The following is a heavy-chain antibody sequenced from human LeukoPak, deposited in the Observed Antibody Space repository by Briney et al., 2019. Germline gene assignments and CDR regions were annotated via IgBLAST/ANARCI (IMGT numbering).Heavy chain of an antibody. D-gene: IGHD2-2*01. CDR2: TYYRSTWYN. J-gene: IGHJ5*02. V-gene: IGHV6-1*01. Sequence: SQTLSLICAISGDSVSSNSVTWNWIRQSPSRGLQWLGRTYYRSTWYNDYAVSVRGRITVNPDTSKNQFSLHLNSVTPEDTAVYYCARRLTQYDCFDPWGQGILVTVSS. CDR1: GDSVSSNSVT. CDR3: ARRLTQYDCFDP.